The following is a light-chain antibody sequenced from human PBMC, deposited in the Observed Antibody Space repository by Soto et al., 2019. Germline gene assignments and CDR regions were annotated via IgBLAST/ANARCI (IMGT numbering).Light chain of an antibody. Sequence: DIQMTQSPSSLSASVGDTVTITCRASQTIDNHLHWYQQRPVEAPKLLIYSPSTLTTVLPSRYSHRGSGTEFTLTILRLQPEDFASYFCQHPFSRFWTFGLGTRV. CDR3: QHPFSRFWT. J-gene: IGKJ1*01. CDR1: QTIDNH. CDR2: SPS. V-gene: IGKV1-39*01.